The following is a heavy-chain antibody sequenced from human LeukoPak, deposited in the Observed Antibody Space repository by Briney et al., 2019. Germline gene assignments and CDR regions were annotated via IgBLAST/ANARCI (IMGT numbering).Heavy chain of an antibody. CDR1: GGSISSSSYY. V-gene: IGHV4-39*07. CDR2: IYYSGST. J-gene: IGHJ3*02. Sequence: PSETLSLTCTVSGGSISSSSYYWGWIRQPPGKGLEWIGSIYYSGSTYYNPSLKSRVTISVDTSKNQFSLKLSSVTAADTAVYYCARTAWVGVSGAFDIWGQGTMVTVSS. D-gene: IGHD1-26*01. CDR3: ARTAWVGVSGAFDI.